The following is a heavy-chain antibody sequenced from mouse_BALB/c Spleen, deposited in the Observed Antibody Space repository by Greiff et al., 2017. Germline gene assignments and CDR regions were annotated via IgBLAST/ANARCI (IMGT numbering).Heavy chain of an antibody. D-gene: IGHD2-2*01. CDR1: GFTFSSFG. CDR2: ISSGSSTI. J-gene: IGHJ2*01. Sequence: VHLVESGGGLVQPGGSRKLSCAASGFTFSSFGMHWVRQAPEKGLEWVAYISSGSSTIYYADTVKGRFTISRDNPKNTLFLQMTSLRSEDTAMYYCARWGLRSYFDYWGQGTTLTVSS. V-gene: IGHV5-17*02. CDR3: ARWGLRSYFDY.